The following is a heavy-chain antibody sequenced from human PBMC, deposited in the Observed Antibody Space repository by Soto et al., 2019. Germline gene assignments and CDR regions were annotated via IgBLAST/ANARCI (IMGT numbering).Heavy chain of an antibody. CDR3: ARHSYDSSDYYINDASDI. D-gene: IGHD3-22*01. Sequence: SETLSLTCAVSGYSISSGYYWGWIRLPPGKGLEWIATIYHSGNTYFNPSLQSRVSISADTSKNQFSLKLSSVTAADTAVYYCARHSYDSSDYYINDASDIWGQGTMVSVSS. V-gene: IGHV4-38-2*01. CDR1: GYSISSGYY. CDR2: IYHSGNT. J-gene: IGHJ3*02.